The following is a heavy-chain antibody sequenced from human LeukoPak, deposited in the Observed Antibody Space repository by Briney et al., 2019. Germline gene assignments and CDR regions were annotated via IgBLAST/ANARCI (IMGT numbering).Heavy chain of an antibody. CDR1: GGTFSSYA. CDR3: AREPASFDDYGDFDY. CDR2: IIPIFGTA. V-gene: IGHV1-69*05. D-gene: IGHD4-17*01. Sequence: SVKVFYKASGGTFSSYAISWVRQAPGQGLEWMGRIIPIFGTANYAQKFQGRVTITTDESTSTAYMELSSLRSEDTAVYYCAREPASFDDYGDFDYRGQGTLVTVSS. J-gene: IGHJ4*02.